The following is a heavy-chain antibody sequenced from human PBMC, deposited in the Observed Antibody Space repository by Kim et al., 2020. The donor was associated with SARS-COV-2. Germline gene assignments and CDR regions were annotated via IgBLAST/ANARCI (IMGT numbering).Heavy chain of an antibody. D-gene: IGHD3-22*01. CDR3: AKENYDSSGYYYFDY. V-gene: IGHV3-33*06. Sequence: DSVKGRFTISRDNSKNTLYLQMNSLRAEDTAVYYCAKENYDSSGYYYFDYWGQGTLVTVSS. J-gene: IGHJ4*02.